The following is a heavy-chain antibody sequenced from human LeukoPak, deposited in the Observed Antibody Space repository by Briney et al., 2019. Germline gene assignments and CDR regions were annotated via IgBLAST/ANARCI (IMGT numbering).Heavy chain of an antibody. Sequence: GGSLRLSSAASGFTFSNYSMNWVRQAPGKGLEWVSSISSSSSYIYYADSVKGRFTISRDNAKNSLYLQMNSLRAEDTAVYYCAREGIQLWLHLFDYWGQGTLVTVSS. CDR1: GFTFSNYS. CDR3: AREGIQLWLHLFDY. J-gene: IGHJ4*02. V-gene: IGHV3-21*01. CDR2: ISSSSSYI. D-gene: IGHD5-18*01.